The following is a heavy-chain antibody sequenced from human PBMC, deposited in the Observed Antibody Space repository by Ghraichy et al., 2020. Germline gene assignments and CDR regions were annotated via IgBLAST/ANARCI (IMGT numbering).Heavy chain of an antibody. Sequence: GESLNISCAASGFTFSSYAMSWVRQAPGKGLEWVSAISGSGGSTYYADSVKGRFTISRDNSKNTLYLQMNSLRAEDTAVYYCAKGGSYGSGSYYGIWGQGTLVTVSS. J-gene: IGHJ4*02. CDR3: AKGGSYGSGSYYGI. D-gene: IGHD3-10*01. CDR2: ISGSGGST. CDR1: GFTFSSYA. V-gene: IGHV3-23*01.